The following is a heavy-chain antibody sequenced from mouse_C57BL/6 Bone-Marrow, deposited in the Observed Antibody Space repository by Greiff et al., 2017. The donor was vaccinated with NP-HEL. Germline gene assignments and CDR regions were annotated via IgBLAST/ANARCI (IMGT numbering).Heavy chain of an antibody. CDR3: TTAPVVDY. V-gene: IGHV14-4*01. Sequence: EVQLQQSGAELVRPGASVKLSCTASGFNIKDDYMHWVKQRPEQGLEWIGWHAPKPRETAYASKFQGKATITADTSSNTAYLQLSSLTSEDTAVYYCTTAPVVDYWGQGTTLTVSS. D-gene: IGHD1-1*01. J-gene: IGHJ2*01. CDR1: GFNIKDDY. CDR2: HAPKPRET.